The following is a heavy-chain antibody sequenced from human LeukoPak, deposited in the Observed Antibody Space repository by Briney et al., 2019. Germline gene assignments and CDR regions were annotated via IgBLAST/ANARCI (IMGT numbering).Heavy chain of an antibody. CDR2: ISGSGGRI. CDR3: AKDVGKWESLHFFDY. D-gene: IGHD1-26*01. J-gene: IGHJ4*02. Sequence: GGSLRLSCVASGFTFENYGMSWVRQGPGKGLEWVSGISGSGGRIYYADHVKGRFTISRVNSRNTLYLQMNSLRGDDTAVYYCAKDVGKWESLHFFDYWGQGTLVTVSS. CDR1: GFTFENYG. V-gene: IGHV3-23*01.